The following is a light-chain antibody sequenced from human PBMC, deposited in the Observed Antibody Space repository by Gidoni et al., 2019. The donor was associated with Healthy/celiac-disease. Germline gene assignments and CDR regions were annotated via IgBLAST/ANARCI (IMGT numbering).Light chain of an antibody. CDR2: EGS. J-gene: IGLJ1*01. CDR3: CSYAGSSTFDV. Sequence: QAALTQPPSASGPPGQSLTISCTATSSDVGSYNLASWYQQHPGKAPKLTIYEGSKRPSGVSNRFSGSKSGNTASLTISGLQAENEADYYCCSYAGSSTFDVFGTGTKVTVL. V-gene: IGLV2-23*03. CDR1: SSDVGSYNL.